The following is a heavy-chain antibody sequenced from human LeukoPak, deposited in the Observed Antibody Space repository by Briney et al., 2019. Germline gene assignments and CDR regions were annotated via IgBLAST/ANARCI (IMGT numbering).Heavy chain of an antibody. CDR1: GFTFSSYA. CDR3: AKKGSSSWYQVYYYYYMDV. CDR2: ISGSGGST. Sequence: AGGSLRLSCAASGFTFSSYAMSWVRQAPGKGLEWVSVISGSGGSTYYADSVKGRFTISRDNSKNTLYLQMNSLRAEDTAVYYCAKKGSSSWYQVYYYYYMDVWGKGTTVTVSS. J-gene: IGHJ6*03. V-gene: IGHV3-23*01. D-gene: IGHD6-13*01.